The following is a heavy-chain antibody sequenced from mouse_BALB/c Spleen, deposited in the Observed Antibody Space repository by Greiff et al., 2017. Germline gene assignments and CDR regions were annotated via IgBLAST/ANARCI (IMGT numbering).Heavy chain of an antibody. CDR1: GYTFTSYY. CDR2: INPSNGGT. Sequence: QVQLQQSGAELVKPGASVKLSCKASGYTFTSYYMYWVKQRPGQGLEWIGEINPSNGGTNFNEKFKSKATLTVDKSSSTAYMQLSSLTSEDSAVYYCTRSLGRGYDAMDYWGQGTSVTVSS. V-gene: IGHV1S81*02. J-gene: IGHJ4*01. D-gene: IGHD4-1*01. CDR3: TRSLGRGYDAMDY.